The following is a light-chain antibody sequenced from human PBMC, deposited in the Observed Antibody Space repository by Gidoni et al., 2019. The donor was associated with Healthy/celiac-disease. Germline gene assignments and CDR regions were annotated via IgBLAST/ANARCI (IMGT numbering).Light chain of an antibody. CDR1: QSISSY. J-gene: IGKJ2*01. Sequence: DIQMTQSPSSLSAFVGDRVTITCRASQSISSYLNWYQQKPGKAPKLLIYAASSLQSVVPSRFSGSGSGTDFTLTISSLQPEDFATYYCQQSYSTSLYTFGQGTKLEIK. V-gene: IGKV1-39*01. CDR3: QQSYSTSLYT. CDR2: AAS.